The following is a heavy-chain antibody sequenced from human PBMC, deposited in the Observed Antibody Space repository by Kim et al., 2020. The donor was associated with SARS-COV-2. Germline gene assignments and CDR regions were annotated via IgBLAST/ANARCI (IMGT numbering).Heavy chain of an antibody. D-gene: IGHD2-15*01. Sequence: GGSLRLSCAASQLTLSNFVISWVRQAPGKGLEWVSLITGNGDTTKYVGSVKGRFVISRDISTNTVYLQMNSLRVEDTAIYYCAECTSSRGCFGLNHDKWGQGTLVTVSS. CDR3: AECTSSRGCFGLNHDK. J-gene: IGHJ4*02. V-gene: IGHV3-23*01. CDR1: QLTLSNFV. CDR2: ITGNGDTT.